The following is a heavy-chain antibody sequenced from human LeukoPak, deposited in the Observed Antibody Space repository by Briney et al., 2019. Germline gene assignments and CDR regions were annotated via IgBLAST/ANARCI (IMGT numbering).Heavy chain of an antibody. J-gene: IGHJ4*02. Sequence: ASVKVSCKASGYTFTGYYMHWVRQAPGQGLEWMGLVDPEDGETIYAEKFQGRVTITADTSTDTAYMELSSLRSEDTAVYYCATDYGGNSGYWGQGTLVAVSS. CDR3: ATDYGGNSGY. V-gene: IGHV1-69-2*01. CDR2: VDPEDGET. CDR1: GYTFTGYY. D-gene: IGHD4-23*01.